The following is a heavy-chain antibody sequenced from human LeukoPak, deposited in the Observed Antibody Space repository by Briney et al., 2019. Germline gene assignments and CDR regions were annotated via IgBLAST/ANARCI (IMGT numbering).Heavy chain of an antibody. CDR3: AKSIYDPSFTGTTKDYFYMDV. CDR2: IYYGENT. V-gene: IGHV4-39*01. Sequence: SETLSLTCTVSGDSISSGPYYWGWIRQPPGKGLEWIGNIYYGENTYYNPSLKSRVTISIDTSNNQFYLKLSSLTAADTAVYYCAKSIYDPSFTGTTKDYFYMDVWGKGTTVTISS. D-gene: IGHD1-1*01. CDR1: GDSISSGPYY. J-gene: IGHJ6*03.